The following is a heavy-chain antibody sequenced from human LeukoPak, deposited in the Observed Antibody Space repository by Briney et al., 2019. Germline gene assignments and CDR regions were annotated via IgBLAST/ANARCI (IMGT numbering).Heavy chain of an antibody. CDR1: GGSISSSSYY. CDR2: IYYSGST. V-gene: IGHV4-39*07. CDR3: ARPLHGSFDY. Sequence: SETLSLTCTVSGGSISSSSYYWGWIRQPPGKGLEWIGSIYYSGSTYYNPSLKSRVTISVDTSKNQFSLKLSSVTAADTAVYYCARPLHGSFDYWGQGTLVTVSS. D-gene: IGHD3-10*01. J-gene: IGHJ4*02.